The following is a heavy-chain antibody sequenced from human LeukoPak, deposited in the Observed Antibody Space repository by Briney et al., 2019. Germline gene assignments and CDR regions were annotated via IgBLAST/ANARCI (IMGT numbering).Heavy chain of an antibody. Sequence: GGSLRLSCAGSGFTFNRAAMSWVRQAPGKGLEWVSGISGSGGGTYYSDSVKGRFTISRDNAKTTVYLQMNSLRTEDTAEYYCAKEGRLTVAAVVVENYFDYWGQGTPVTVSA. J-gene: IGHJ4*02. D-gene: IGHD3-22*01. CDR3: AKEGRLTVAAVVVENYFDY. CDR2: ISGSGGGT. V-gene: IGHV3-23*01. CDR1: GFTFNRAA.